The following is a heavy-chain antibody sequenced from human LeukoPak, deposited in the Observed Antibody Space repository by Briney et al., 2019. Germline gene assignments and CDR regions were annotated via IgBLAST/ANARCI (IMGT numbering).Heavy chain of an antibody. CDR3: ARATDSSGYWAYYYYMDV. D-gene: IGHD3-22*01. CDR1: GGSISSHY. Sequence: PSETLSLTCTVSGGSISSHYWSWIRQPPGKGLEWIGYIYYSGSTNYNPSLKSRVTISVDTSKNQFSLKLSSVTAADTAVYYCARATDSSGYWAYYYYMDVWGKGTTVTVSS. J-gene: IGHJ6*03. V-gene: IGHV4-59*11. CDR2: IYYSGST.